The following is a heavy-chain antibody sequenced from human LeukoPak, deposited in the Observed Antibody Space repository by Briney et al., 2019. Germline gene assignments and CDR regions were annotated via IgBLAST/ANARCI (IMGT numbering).Heavy chain of an antibody. J-gene: IGHJ4*02. V-gene: IGHV3-48*01. CDR2: VSGSGSTV. CDR3: VRQFAS. CDR1: GFTFSDHI. Sequence: GGSLGLSCAASGFTFSDHIMNWVRQLPGKRLEWVAYVSGSGSTVYYADSVRGRFTISRDNGKSSLYLQMNSLRVEDTALYYCVRQFASWGQGTLVTVSS.